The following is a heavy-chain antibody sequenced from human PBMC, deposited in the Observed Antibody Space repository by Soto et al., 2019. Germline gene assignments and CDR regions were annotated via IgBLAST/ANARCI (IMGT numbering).Heavy chain of an antibody. CDR2: ISSDGGST. CDR3: ASVAVGDICGCYCDSHHVDD. J-gene: IGHJ4*02. Sequence: GGSLRLFCAASGFTFSSYAMHWVRQAPGKGLEYVSAISSDGGSTYYANSVKGRFTISRDNSKNTLYLLSGSMRGVDMAVYYCASVAVGDICGCYCDSHHVDDWVQGTLATVSS. D-gene: IGHD3-16*02. CDR1: GFTFSSYA. V-gene: IGHV3-64*01.